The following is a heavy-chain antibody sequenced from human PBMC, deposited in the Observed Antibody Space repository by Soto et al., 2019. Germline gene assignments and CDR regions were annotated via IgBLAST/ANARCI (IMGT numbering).Heavy chain of an antibody. CDR2: INHSGST. Sequence: GPLSLNYAVYVGSFSGCYWSWIRQPPGKGLEWIGEINHSGSTNYNPSLKSRVTISVDTSKNQFSLKLSSVTAADTAVYYCARGPLSVEMATIRRGFDIWGQGTMVTVSS. J-gene: IGHJ3*02. CDR3: ARGPLSVEMATIRRGFDI. CDR1: VGSFSGCY. D-gene: IGHD5-12*01. V-gene: IGHV4-34*01.